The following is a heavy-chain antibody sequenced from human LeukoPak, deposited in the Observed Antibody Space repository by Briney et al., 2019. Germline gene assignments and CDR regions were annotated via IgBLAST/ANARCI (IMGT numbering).Heavy chain of an antibody. CDR2: ISYDGRKK. CDR1: GFIFSDHG. V-gene: IGHV3-30*03. J-gene: IGHJ5*02. CDR3: ARQSVGWFDP. Sequence: GRSLRLSCAASGFIFSDHGMHWVRQAPGKGLEWVAVISYDGRKKYYADTVKGRFTVSRDNSKNTLYLQMSSPRAEDTAVYYCARQSVGWFDPWGQGTLVTVSS.